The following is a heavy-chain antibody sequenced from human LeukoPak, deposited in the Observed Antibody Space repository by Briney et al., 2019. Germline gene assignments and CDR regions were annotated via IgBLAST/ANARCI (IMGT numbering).Heavy chain of an antibody. J-gene: IGHJ4*02. CDR1: GYTFTSCD. V-gene: IGHV1-8*01. CDR2: MNPNSGNT. CDR3: TRGSSGRRDN. D-gene: IGHD6-19*01. Sequence: ASVKVSCKTSGYTFTSCDINWVRQATGQGLEWMGWMNPNSGNTGYGQSFQGRITMTRDISIGTAYMELSNLTSEDTAIYYCTRGSSGRRDNWGQGTLVTVSA.